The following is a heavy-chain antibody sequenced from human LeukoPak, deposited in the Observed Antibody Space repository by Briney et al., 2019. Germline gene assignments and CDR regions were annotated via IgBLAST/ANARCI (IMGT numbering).Heavy chain of an antibody. CDR2: IYYSGST. D-gene: IGHD4-11*01. CDR3: ARHQRPYSNYVGFDY. J-gene: IGHJ4*02. V-gene: IGHV4-39*01. CDR1: GASMSGRSDY. Sequence: PSETLSLTCTVSGASMSGRSDYWVWIRQAPGKSLEWIGSIYYSGSTYYNPSLKSRVTISVDTSKNQFSLKLSSVTAADTAVYYCARHQRPYSNYVGFDYWGQGTLVTVSS.